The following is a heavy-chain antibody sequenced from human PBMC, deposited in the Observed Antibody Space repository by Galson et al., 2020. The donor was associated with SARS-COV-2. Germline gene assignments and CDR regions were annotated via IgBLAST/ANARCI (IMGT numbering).Heavy chain of an antibody. Sequence: TGGSLRLSCAASGFTFSTYAMHWVRQAPGKGLEGVSVISYDGTYKYYADSVKGRFTISRDNSNSTLYLQMNSLRAEDTAVYYCASEGPSPHSIEVDQWGQGTLVTVSS. CDR3: ASEGPSPHSIEVDQ. CDR1: GFTFSTYA. CDR2: ISYDGTYK. D-gene: IGHD2-15*01. V-gene: IGHV3-30-3*01. J-gene: IGHJ4*02.